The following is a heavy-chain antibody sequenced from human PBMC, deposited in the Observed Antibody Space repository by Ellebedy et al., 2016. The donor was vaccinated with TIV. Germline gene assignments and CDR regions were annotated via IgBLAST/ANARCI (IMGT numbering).Heavy chain of an antibody. D-gene: IGHD5-18*01. CDR2: ISHTGTRT. J-gene: IGHJ4*02. Sequence: GESLKISCAASGFTFTSFAMSWVRQAPGKGLEWVSTISHTGTRTYYADSVEGRFIISRDNSKSTVDLQMNSLRAEDTAVYYCAKDRTPGDGYWVFDQWGQGALVTVSS. CDR3: AKDRTPGDGYWVFDQ. CDR1: GFTFTSFA. V-gene: IGHV3-23*01.